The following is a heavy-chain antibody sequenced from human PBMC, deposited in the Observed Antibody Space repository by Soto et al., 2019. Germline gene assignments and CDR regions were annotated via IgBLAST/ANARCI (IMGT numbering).Heavy chain of an antibody. CDR1: GFTFSSYG. D-gene: IGHD2-15*01. J-gene: IGHJ4*02. CDR3: AKEEALYRRWSTDY. V-gene: IGHV3-30*18. Sequence: PGGSRRLSCAASGFTFSSYGMHWGRQAPGKGLEWVAVISYDGSNKYYADSVKGRFTISRDNSKNTLYMQMNSLRAEDTAVYYCAKEEALYRRWSTDYCGQGTLVTVFS. CDR2: ISYDGSNK.